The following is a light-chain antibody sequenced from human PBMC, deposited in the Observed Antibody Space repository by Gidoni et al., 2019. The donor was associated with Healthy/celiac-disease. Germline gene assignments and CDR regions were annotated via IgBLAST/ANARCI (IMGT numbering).Light chain of an antibody. J-gene: IGKJ1*01. CDR2: GAS. Sequence: EIVMTQSPATLSVSPGERATLSCRASQSVSSNLAWYQQKPGQAPRLLIYGASTRATGIPARFSVSGSGTEFTLTISSLQSEDFAVYYCQYSKTFXHXTKVEIK. CDR1: QSVSSN. V-gene: IGKV3-15*01. CDR3: QYSKT.